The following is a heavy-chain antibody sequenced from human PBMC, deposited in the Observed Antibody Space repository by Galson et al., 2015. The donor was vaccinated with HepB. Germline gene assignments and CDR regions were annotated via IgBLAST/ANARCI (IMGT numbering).Heavy chain of an antibody. D-gene: IGHD2-2*02. CDR3: VRDHIYAYEI. V-gene: IGHV3-48*01. CDR1: GFTFSSYS. Sequence: SLRLSCAVSGFTFSSYSMNWVRQGPGKGLEWVSYVSISGSDKKYADSVKGRFTISRDNAKNSLYLQMNSLRAEDTAVYYCVRDHIYAYEIWGQGTMVTVSS. J-gene: IGHJ3*02. CDR2: VSISGSDK.